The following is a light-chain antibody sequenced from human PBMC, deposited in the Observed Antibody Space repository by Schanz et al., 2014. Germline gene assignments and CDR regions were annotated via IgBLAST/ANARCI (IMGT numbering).Light chain of an antibody. V-gene: IGKV3-15*01. Sequence: EIVMTQSPATLSVSPGERATLSCRARQSVSSNLAWYQQKPGQAPRLLIYGASTRATGIPARFSGSGSGTEFTLTISSLQSEDFAVYYCQQRNNWPYTFGQGTNLEIK. J-gene: IGKJ2*01. CDR2: GAS. CDR1: QSVSSN. CDR3: QQRNNWPYT.